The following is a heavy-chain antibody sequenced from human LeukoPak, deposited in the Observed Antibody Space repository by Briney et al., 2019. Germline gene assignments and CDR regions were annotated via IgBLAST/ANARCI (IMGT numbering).Heavy chain of an antibody. CDR1: GYSFTVYF. J-gene: IGHJ6*02. CDR2: IDPNNGAT. Sequence: ASVKVSCKSSGYSFTVYFIHWIRQAPGQGLEWMGRIDPNNGATSYAQKFPGRVTVTRETSITTAYMEMTRLSSDDTAVYYCASAVMYRYYYYYGLDVWGQGTTVTVSS. D-gene: IGHD1-1*01. CDR3: ASAVMYRYYYYYGLDV. V-gene: IGHV1-2*06.